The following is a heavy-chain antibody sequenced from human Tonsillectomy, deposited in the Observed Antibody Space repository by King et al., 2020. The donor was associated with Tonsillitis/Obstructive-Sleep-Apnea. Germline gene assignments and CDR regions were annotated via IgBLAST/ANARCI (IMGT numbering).Heavy chain of an antibody. CDR1: GYIFSKYG. Sequence: VQLVQSGAEVKKPGASVKVSCKASGYIFSKYGLHWVRQAPGQRLEWMGWMNVGNGNTQFARKFQGRIRIIRDAAGGTAYMELSSVTIEDTAVYFCGRDAHTSGSGIYTDNFTYMDVWGKGTTVTVSS. V-gene: IGHV1-3*01. CDR3: GRDAHTSGSGIYTDNFTYMDV. D-gene: IGHD2-15*01. J-gene: IGHJ6*03. CDR2: MNVGNGNT.